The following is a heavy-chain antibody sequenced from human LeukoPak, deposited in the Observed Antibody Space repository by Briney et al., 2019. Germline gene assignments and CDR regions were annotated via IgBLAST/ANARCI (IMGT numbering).Heavy chain of an antibody. V-gene: IGHV3-48*01. D-gene: IGHD6-19*01. Sequence: GGSLRLSCAASGFTFSSYSMNWVRQAPGKGLEWVAYISSGSGSIYFADSVKGRFTTSRDNAKNSLYLQMNSLRAEDTSVYYCARSRQWPIGYVDYWGQGTLVTVSS. CDR3: ARSRQWPIGYVDY. J-gene: IGHJ4*02. CDR1: GFTFSSYS. CDR2: ISSGSGSI.